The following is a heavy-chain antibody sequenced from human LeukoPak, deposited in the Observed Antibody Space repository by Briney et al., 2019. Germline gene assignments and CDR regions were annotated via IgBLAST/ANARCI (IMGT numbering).Heavy chain of an antibody. D-gene: IGHD3-22*01. CDR2: INPNSGGT. V-gene: IGHV1-2*02. CDR3: ARAGARNFYDSSGSFDY. CDR1: GYTFTGYY. Sequence: ASVKVSSKASGYTFTGYYMHWVRQAPGQGLEWMGWINPNSGGTNYAQKFQGRVTMTRDTSISTAYMELSRLRSDDTAVYYCARAGARNFYDSSGSFDYWGQGTLVTVSS. J-gene: IGHJ4*02.